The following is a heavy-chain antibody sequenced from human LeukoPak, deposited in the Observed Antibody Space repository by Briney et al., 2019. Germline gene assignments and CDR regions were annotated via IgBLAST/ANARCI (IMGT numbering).Heavy chain of an antibody. J-gene: IGHJ3*02. D-gene: IGHD3-16*02. CDR3: AKFYTGSVIPFDI. V-gene: IGHV3-30*18. Sequence: PGGSLRLSCAASGFTFSSYWMSWVRQAPGKGLEWVAVISYDGSNKYYADSVKGRFTISRDNSKNTLYLQMNSLRAEDTAVYYCAKFYTGSVIPFDIWGQGTMVTVSS. CDR2: ISYDGSNK. CDR1: GFTFSSYW.